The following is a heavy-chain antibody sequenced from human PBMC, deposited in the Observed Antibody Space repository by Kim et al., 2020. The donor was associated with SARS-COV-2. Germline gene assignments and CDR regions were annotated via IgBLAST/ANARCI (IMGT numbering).Heavy chain of an antibody. J-gene: IGHJ5*02. D-gene: IGHD4-17*01. CDR1: GYSISSGYY. CDR3: ARDPLLGDYGDYHNWFDP. V-gene: IGHV4-38-2*02. CDR2: IYHSGST. Sequence: SETLSLTCTVSGYSISSGYYWGWIRQPPGKGLEWTGSIYHSGSTYYNPSLKSRVTISVDTSKNQFSLKLSSVTAADTAVYYCARDPLLGDYGDYHNWFDPWGQGTLVTVSS.